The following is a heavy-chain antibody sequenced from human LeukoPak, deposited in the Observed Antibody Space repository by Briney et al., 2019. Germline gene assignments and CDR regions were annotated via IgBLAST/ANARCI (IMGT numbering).Heavy chain of an antibody. CDR2: IKQDGSEK. D-gene: IGHD3-3*01. V-gene: IGHV3-7*01. J-gene: IGHJ4*02. CDR1: GFTFSSYW. CDR3: ATPTVDYDFWSGYLRGYYFDY. Sequence: PGGSLRLSCAASGFTFSSYWMSWVRQAPGKGLEWVANIKQDGSEKYYVDSVKGRFTISRDNAKNSLYLQMNSLRAEDTAVYYCATPTVDYDFWSGYLRGYYFDYWGQGTLVTVSS.